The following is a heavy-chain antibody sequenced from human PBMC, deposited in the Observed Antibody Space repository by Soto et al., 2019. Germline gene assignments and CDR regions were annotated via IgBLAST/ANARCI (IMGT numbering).Heavy chain of an antibody. D-gene: IGHD3-10*01. Sequence: QVQLQQWGAGLLKPSETLSLTCAVYGGSFSGYYWSWIRQPLGKGLEWIGEINHSGSTNYNPSLKSRVTISVDTSKNQFSLKLSSVTAADTAVYYCARDHYGSGSTFDYWGQGTLVTVSS. V-gene: IGHV4-34*01. CDR2: INHSGST. J-gene: IGHJ4*02. CDR1: GGSFSGYY. CDR3: ARDHYGSGSTFDY.